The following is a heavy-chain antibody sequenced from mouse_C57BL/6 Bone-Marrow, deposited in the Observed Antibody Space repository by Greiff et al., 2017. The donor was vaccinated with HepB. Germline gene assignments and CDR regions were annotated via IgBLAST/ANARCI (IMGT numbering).Heavy chain of an antibody. D-gene: IGHD4-1*01. J-gene: IGHJ2*01. V-gene: IGHV1-22*01. CDR1: GYTFTDYN. Sequence: EVQLQQSGPELVKPGASVKMSCKASGYTFTDYNMHWVKQSHGKSLEWIGYINPNNGGTSYNQKFKGKATLTVNKSSSTAYMELSSLTSEDSAVYYCAREGTGTGYYFDYWGQGTTLTVSS. CDR3: AREGTGTGYYFDY. CDR2: INPNNGGT.